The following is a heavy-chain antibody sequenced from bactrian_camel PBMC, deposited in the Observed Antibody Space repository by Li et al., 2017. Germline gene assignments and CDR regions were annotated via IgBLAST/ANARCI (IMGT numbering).Heavy chain of an antibody. CDR3: AAGRMYACARGRLSDYTY. CDR2: IDAGGRVT. D-gene: IGHD2*01. V-gene: IGHV3S54*01. CDR1: RDSYSFAC. J-gene: IGHJ4*01. Sequence: HVQLVESGGGSVQAGGSLTLSCAASRDSYSFACMGWFRQAQGKDREGVAGIDAGGRVTYYTDSVKDRFTLSQDMKTVYLQMNSLKLEDAAMYYCAAGRMYACARGRLSDYTYWGQGTQVTVS.